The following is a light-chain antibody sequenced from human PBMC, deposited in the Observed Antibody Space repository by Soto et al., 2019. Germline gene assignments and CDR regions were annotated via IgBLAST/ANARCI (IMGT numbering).Light chain of an antibody. V-gene: IGKV1-13*02. CDR1: QGISSA. Sequence: AIQLTQSPSSLSASVGDRVTITCRASQGISSALAWYQQKPGKAPKLLIYDASSLESGVPSRFSGSGSGTDFTLTISSLQPEDFATYYCQQFNSYPPPLTFGGGTKVEI. CDR3: QQFNSYPPPLT. CDR2: DAS. J-gene: IGKJ4*01.